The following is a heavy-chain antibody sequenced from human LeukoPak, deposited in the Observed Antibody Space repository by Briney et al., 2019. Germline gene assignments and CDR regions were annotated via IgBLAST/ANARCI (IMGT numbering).Heavy chain of an antibody. J-gene: IGHJ4*02. CDR3: ARDGANFNDY. V-gene: IGHV3-74*01. CDR1: GFTFSSYW. CDR2: INSDGSCT. D-gene: IGHD1-26*01. Sequence: GGSLRLSCAASGFTFSSYWMHWVRQAPGKGLLWVSLINSDGSCTSYADSVKGRFTMSRDNAKNTLHLQMNSLRAEDTAVYYCARDGANFNDYWGQGTLVSVSS.